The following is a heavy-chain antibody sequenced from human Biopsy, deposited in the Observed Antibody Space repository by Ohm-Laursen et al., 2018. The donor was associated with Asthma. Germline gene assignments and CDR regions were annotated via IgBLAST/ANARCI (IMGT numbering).Heavy chain of an antibody. J-gene: IGHJ6*02. CDR3: ARGPELDV. CDR2: TNERGVT. CDR1: PGSFSGFF. V-gene: IGHV4-34*01. Sequence: PGTLSLTCRVYPGSFSGFFWTWIRQSPGKGLEWTGETNERGVTNNNPSLKSRVIISIDTYWNRVSLKLTSVTAADTAVYYCARGPELDVWGQGTTVTASS.